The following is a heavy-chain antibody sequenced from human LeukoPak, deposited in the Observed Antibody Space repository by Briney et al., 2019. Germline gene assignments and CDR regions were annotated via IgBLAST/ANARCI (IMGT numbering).Heavy chain of an antibody. J-gene: IGHJ5*02. D-gene: IGHD2-2*01. V-gene: IGHV3-53*01. CDR1: GFTVSSNY. CDR2: IYSGGST. Sequence: GGSLRLSCAASGFTVSSNYMSWVRQAPGKGLEWVSVIYSGGSTYYADSVKGRFTISRDNSKNTLYLQMNSLRAEDTAVYYCARGPAGGYCSSTSCPPVHWFDPWGQGTLVTVSS. CDR3: ARGPAGGYCSSTSCPPVHWFDP.